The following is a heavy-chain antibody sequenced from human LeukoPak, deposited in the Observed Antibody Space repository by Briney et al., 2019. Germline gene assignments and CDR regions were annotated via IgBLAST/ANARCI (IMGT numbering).Heavy chain of an antibody. CDR2: INSDGINT. D-gene: IGHD6-19*01. Sequence: PGGSLRLSCAASGFTFSNYWMHWVRQAPGKGLVWVSRINSDGINTSYADSVKGRFTISRDNAKNSLYLQMNSLRAEDTAVYYCARQQWLDGAYYFDYWGQGTLVTVSS. V-gene: IGHV3-74*01. CDR1: GFTFSNYW. CDR3: ARQQWLDGAYYFDY. J-gene: IGHJ4*02.